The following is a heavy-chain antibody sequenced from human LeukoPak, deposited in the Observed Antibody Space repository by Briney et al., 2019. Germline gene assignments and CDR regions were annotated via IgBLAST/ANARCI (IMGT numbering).Heavy chain of an antibody. CDR1: GGSFSGYY. Sequence: ETLSLTCAVYGGSFSGYYWSWIRQPPGKGLEWIGEINHSGSTNYNPSLKSRVTISVDTSKNQFSLKLSSVTAADTAVYYCARGLGGCYSNSCSSNWFDPWGQGTLVTVSS. V-gene: IGHV4-34*01. D-gene: IGHD2-2*01. CDR2: INHSGST. CDR3: ARGLGGCYSNSCSSNWFDP. J-gene: IGHJ5*02.